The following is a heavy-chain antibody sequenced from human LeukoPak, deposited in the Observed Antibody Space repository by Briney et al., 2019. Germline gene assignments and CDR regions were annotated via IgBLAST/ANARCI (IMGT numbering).Heavy chain of an antibody. V-gene: IGHV4-59*12. CDR1: GGSISGSY. CDR2: IYYTGST. J-gene: IGHJ4*02. D-gene: IGHD4-17*01. Sequence: SETLSLTCTVSGGSISGSYWSWIRQPPCKALDWIGGIYYTGSTSYNLSLKSRVTMSVDTSKNQFPLQVRSVTAADTAVFYCARYGVYGDYDYWGQGTLVTVSS. CDR3: ARYGVYGDYDY.